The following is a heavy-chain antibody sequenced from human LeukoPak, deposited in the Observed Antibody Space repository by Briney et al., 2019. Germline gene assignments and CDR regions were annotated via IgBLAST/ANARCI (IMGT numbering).Heavy chain of an antibody. D-gene: IGHD3-3*01. CDR2: IYYSGST. CDR1: GGSISSPNYY. J-gene: IGHJ5*02. V-gene: IGHV4-39*01. CDR3: ARTIPNYDFWSGYYMGPSYWFDP. Sequence: SETLSLTCTVSGGSISSPNYYWGWVRQPPGKGLEWIGSIYYSGSTYYNPSLKSRVTISVDTSKNQFSLKLSSVTAADTAVYYCARTIPNYDFWSGYYMGPSYWFDPWGQGTLVTVSS.